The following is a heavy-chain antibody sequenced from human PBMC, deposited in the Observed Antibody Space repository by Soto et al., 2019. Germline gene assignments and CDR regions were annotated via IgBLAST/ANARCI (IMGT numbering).Heavy chain of an antibody. CDR2: IYPADSDT. V-gene: IGHV5-51*01. CDR1: GYSFTSYW. CDR3: ARRNNLEWPY. J-gene: IGHJ4*02. D-gene: IGHD3-3*01. Sequence: GESLKISCKGSGYSFTSYWIGWVRQMPGKGLEWMGIIYPADSDTRYSPSFQGQVTISADKSITTAYPQWSSLKDSDTAMYYCARRNNLEWPYWGQGTLVTVSS.